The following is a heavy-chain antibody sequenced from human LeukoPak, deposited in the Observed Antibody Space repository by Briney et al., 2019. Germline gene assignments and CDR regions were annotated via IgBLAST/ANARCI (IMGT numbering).Heavy chain of an antibody. J-gene: IGHJ4*02. CDR2: IYYSGST. D-gene: IGHD5-18*01. CDR1: GFTFNDFA. V-gene: IGHV4-59*01. CDR3: ARVMDTAMVMDY. Sequence: PGGSLRLSCAASGFTFNDFAMHWVRLTPGKGLEWIGYIYYSGSTNYNPSLKSRVTISVDTSKNQFSLKLSSVTAADTAVYYCARVMDTAMVMDYWGQGTLVTVSS.